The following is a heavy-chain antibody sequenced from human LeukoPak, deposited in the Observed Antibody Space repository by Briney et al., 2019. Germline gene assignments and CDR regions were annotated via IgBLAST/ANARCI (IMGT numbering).Heavy chain of an antibody. CDR2: ISGSGGST. V-gene: IGHV3-23*01. Sequence: PGGTLRLSCAASGFTFSSYGMSWVRQAPGKGLEWVSAISGSGGSTYYADSVKGRFTISRDHSKNTLYLQMNSLRPDDTAVYYCARETRVMMRTSYYFYMDVWGKGTTVIISS. J-gene: IGHJ6*03. D-gene: IGHD2-21*01. CDR3: ARETRVMMRTSYYFYMDV. CDR1: GFTFSSYG.